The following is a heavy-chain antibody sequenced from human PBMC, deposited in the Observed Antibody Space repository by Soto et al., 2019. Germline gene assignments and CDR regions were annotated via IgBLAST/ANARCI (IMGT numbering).Heavy chain of an antibody. V-gene: IGHV1-2*02. Sequence: ASVKVSCKASGYTFTGYYMHWVRQAPGQGLEWMGWINPNSGGTNYAQKFQGRVTMTRDTSISTAYMELSSLKASDTAMYYCARLAGDTYYWGQGTLVTVSS. CDR3: ARLAGDTYY. CDR1: GYTFTGYY. D-gene: IGHD6-19*01. J-gene: IGHJ4*02. CDR2: INPNSGGT.